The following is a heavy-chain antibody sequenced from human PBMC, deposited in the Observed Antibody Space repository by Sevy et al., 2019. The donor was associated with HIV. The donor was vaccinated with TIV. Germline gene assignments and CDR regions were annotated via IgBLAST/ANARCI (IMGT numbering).Heavy chain of an antibody. CDR3: ARVMGGSYTPLDY. CDR2: VSGNSGAI. Sequence: GSLRLSCAASGFTFSSYSMNWVRQAPEKGLEWISFVSGNSGAINYADSVKGRFTISRDNAMNSLYLQMNSLRVDDTAVYYCARVMGGSYTPLDYWGQGTLVTVSS. J-gene: IGHJ4*02. D-gene: IGHD3-10*01. CDR1: GFTFSSYS. V-gene: IGHV3-48*01.